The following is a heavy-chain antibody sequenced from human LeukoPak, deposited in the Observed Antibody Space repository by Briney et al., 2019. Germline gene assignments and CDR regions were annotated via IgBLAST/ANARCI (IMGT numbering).Heavy chain of an antibody. Sequence: ASVKVSCKASGYTFTGYGISWVRQAPGQGLEWMGWISGFNGDTNYAQEFQGRVTMTTDTSTSTAYMELRSLKSDDTAVYFCARDSETFYYGTSGFLPVRFDYWGQGTLVTVSS. D-gene: IGHD3-22*01. CDR1: GYTFTGYG. J-gene: IGHJ4*02. V-gene: IGHV1-18*01. CDR3: ARDSETFYYGTSGFLPVRFDY. CDR2: ISGFNGDT.